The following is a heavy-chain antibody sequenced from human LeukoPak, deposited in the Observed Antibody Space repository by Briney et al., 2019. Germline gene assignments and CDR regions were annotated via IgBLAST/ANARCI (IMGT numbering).Heavy chain of an antibody. CDR3: ARGPTAVRGVIRFYYYLDV. CDR2: INHSGGA. CDR1: GGSFSGAY. J-gene: IGHJ6*03. V-gene: IGHV4-34*01. D-gene: IGHD3-10*01. Sequence: SETLSLTCAVYGGSFSGAYWSWIRQAPGKGLEWIGEINHSGGANYNPSLKSRVTISVDTSKNQFSLKLTSVTAADTAVYYCARGPTAVRGVIRFYYYLDVWGKGTTVTVSS.